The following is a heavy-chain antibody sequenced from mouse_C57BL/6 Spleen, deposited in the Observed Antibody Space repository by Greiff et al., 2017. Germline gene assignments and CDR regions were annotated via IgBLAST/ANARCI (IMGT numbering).Heavy chain of an antibody. CDR2: IYPGSGST. CDR1: GYTFTSYW. CDR3: ARWSRSSDFAMGY. Sequence: QVQLQQPGAELVKPGASVKMSCKASGYTFTSYWITWVKQRPGQGLEWIGDIYPGSGSTNYNEKFKSKATLTVDTSSSTAYMQLSSLTSEGSAVYYCARWSRSSDFAMGYWGQGTSVTVSS. D-gene: IGHD1-3*01. J-gene: IGHJ4*01. V-gene: IGHV1-55*01.